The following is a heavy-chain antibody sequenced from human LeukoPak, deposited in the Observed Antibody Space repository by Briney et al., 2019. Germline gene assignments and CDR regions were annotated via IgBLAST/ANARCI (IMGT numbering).Heavy chain of an antibody. D-gene: IGHD6-19*01. Sequence: GGSLILSCAASGFTFSNAWMNWVRQAPGGGLEWVGDIKSKSHGGTTDYGAPVRGRFSISRDDSKNTLYLQMNSLKSEDTAVYYCTTGLQRRLAVPGTGGFDYWGPGALVTVSS. CDR1: GFTFSNAW. J-gene: IGHJ4*02. CDR3: TTGLQRRLAVPGTGGFDY. V-gene: IGHV3-15*01. CDR2: IKSKSHGGTT.